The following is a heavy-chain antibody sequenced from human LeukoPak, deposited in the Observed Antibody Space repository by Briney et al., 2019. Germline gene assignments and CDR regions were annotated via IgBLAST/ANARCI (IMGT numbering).Heavy chain of an antibody. CDR2: ISSNGGST. Sequence: GGSLRLSCAVSGFTVSSNFMSWVRQAPGKGLKYVSAISSNGGSTFYADSVRGRFTISRDNSKNTLYLQMSSLRPEDTAVYYCVMAISGYDPQRFDYWGQGTLVTVSS. V-gene: IGHV3-64D*09. CDR3: VMAISGYDPQRFDY. CDR1: GFTVSSNF. D-gene: IGHD5-12*01. J-gene: IGHJ4*02.